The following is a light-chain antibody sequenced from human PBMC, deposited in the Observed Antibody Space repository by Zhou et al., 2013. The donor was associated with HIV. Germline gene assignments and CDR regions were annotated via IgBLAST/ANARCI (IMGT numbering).Light chain of an antibody. CDR1: QGISKW. V-gene: IGKV1-12*01. CDR3: QQADAFPPYT. J-gene: IGKJ2*01. CDR2: AAS. Sequence: DIQMTQSPSSVSASVGDRITITCRASQGISKWLAWYQQKPGKAPKLLIYAASSLQSGVPSRFSGSGSGTDFTLTINTLQPEDFATYYCQQADAFPPYTFGQGTQVEIK.